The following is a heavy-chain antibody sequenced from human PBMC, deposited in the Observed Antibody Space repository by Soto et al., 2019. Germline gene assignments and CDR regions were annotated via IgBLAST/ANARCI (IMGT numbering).Heavy chain of an antibody. D-gene: IGHD2-2*01. J-gene: IGHJ6*02. CDR3: ARDSDCHSTSCFFPPHV. Sequence: GGSLTLSCSASGFTFSDENMSWVRQVPGEGLEWVSGISGGGSYIFYAESVQGRFSASRDNPKNSLFLEMNSLRVEDTAVYYCARDSDCHSTSCFFPPHVWGQGTTVTVSS. CDR2: ISGGGSYI. CDR1: GFTFSDEN. V-gene: IGHV3-21*06.